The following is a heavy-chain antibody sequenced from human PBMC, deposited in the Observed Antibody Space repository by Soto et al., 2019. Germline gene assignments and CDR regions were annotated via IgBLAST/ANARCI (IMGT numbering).Heavy chain of an antibody. CDR1: GFTFSSYA. J-gene: IGHJ4*02. Sequence: GGSLRLSCAASGFTFSSYAMSWVRQAPGKGLEWVAVISYDGSNKYYADSVKGRFTISRDNSKNTLYLQMNSLRAEDTAVYYCARERGYSYGQRWGSNPPLNWGQGTLVTVSS. CDR3: ARERGYSYGQRWGSNPPLN. CDR2: ISYDGSNK. V-gene: IGHV3-30-3*01. D-gene: IGHD5-18*01.